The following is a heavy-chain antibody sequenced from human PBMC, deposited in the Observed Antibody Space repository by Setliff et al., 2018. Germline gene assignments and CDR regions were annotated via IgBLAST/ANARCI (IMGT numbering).Heavy chain of an antibody. J-gene: IGHJ3*02. V-gene: IGHV5-51*01. CDR1: GYSFTDYW. CDR2: IYPGDSDT. D-gene: IGHD7-27*01. CDR3: ARLELGMEEKSLGAFDI. Sequence: GESLKISCKASGYSFTDYWIAWVRQMPGKGLEWMGIIYPGDSDTRYSPSFQGQVTISADKSISTAYLQWSSLKASDTAMYYCARLELGMEEKSLGAFDIWGQGTMVTVSS.